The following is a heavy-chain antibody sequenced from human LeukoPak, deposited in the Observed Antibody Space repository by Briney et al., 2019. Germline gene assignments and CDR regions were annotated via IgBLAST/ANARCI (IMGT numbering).Heavy chain of an antibody. CDR2: ISGSGGST. Sequence: GGSLRLSCAASGFTFSSYAMSWVRQAPGKGLEWVSAISGSGGSTCYADSVKGRFTISRDNSKNTLFLQMNSLRAEDTAVYYCAKGTVTTRGYFDYWGQGTLVTVSS. V-gene: IGHV3-23*01. J-gene: IGHJ4*02. D-gene: IGHD4-17*01. CDR3: AKGTVTTRGYFDY. CDR1: GFTFSSYA.